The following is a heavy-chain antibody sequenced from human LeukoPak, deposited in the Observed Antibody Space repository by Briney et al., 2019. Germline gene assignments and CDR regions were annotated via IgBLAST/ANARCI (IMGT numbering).Heavy chain of an antibody. CDR3: ARQPAEFYYDILTGYYNSPLYWYFDL. J-gene: IGHJ2*01. CDR2: IYYSGST. Sequence: SSETLSLTCTVSGGSISSGGYYWSWIRQHPGKGLEWIGYIYYSGSTNYNPSLKSRVTISVDTSKNQFSLKLSSVTAADTAVHYCARQPAEFYYDILTGYYNSPLYWYFDLWGRGTLVTVSS. V-gene: IGHV4-61*08. D-gene: IGHD3-9*01. CDR1: GGSISSGGYY.